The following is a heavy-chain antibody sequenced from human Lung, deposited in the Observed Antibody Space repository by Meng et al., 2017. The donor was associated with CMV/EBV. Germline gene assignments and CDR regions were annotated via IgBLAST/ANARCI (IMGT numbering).Heavy chain of an antibody. CDR2: IYTSGST. CDR3: ARGSRDEAFQH. V-gene: IGHV4-4*07. Sequence: QVLLQESGPGPLKPSETLSSACTVPGGSISSYYWSWIRQPAGKGLEWIGRIYTSGSTNYNPSLKSRVTMSVDTSKNQFSLKLSSVTAADTAVYYCARGSRDEAFQHWGQGTLVTVSS. D-gene: IGHD5-24*01. J-gene: IGHJ1*01. CDR1: GGSISSYY.